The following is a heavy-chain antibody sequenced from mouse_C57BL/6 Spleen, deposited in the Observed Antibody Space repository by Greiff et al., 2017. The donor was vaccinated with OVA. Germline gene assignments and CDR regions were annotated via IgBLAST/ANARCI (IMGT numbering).Heavy chain of an antibody. CDR3: AREATTAVATGGYFDV. J-gene: IGHJ1*03. Sequence: EVQLQQSGPELVKPGASVKISCKASGYSFTGYYMNWVKQSPEKSLEWIGEINPSTGGTTYNQKFKAKATLTVDKSSSTAYMQLKSLTSEDSAVYYCAREATTAVATGGYFDVWGTGTTVTVSS. CDR1: GYSFTGYY. D-gene: IGHD1-1*01. V-gene: IGHV1-42*01. CDR2: INPSTGGT.